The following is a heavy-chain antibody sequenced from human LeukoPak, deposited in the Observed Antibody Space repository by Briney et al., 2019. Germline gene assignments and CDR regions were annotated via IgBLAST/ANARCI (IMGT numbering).Heavy chain of an antibody. CDR2: IWYDGSDK. D-gene: IGHD3-22*01. Sequence: PGGSLRLSCAASGFTFNTYGMNWVRQAPGKGLEWVAIIWYDGSDKYYADSVKGRFTISRDNAKNTLFLQMNSLRAEDTAVYYCARISSDSISYYDHWGQGTLVTVSS. V-gene: IGHV3-33*01. CDR1: GFTFNTYG. J-gene: IGHJ4*02. CDR3: ARISSDSISYYDH.